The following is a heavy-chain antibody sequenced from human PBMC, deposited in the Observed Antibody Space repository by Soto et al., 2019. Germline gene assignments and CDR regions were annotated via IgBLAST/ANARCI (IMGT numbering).Heavy chain of an antibody. CDR1: GGSFSGYY. Sequence: SETLSLTCAVYGGSFSGYYWSWIRQPPGEGLEWIGEINHSRSTNYSPSLKSRVTISVDTSKNQFSLKLSSVTAADTAVYYCDYDYWGQGTLVTVSS. CDR3: DYDY. D-gene: IGHD5-12*01. J-gene: IGHJ4*02. CDR2: INHSRST. V-gene: IGHV4-34*01.